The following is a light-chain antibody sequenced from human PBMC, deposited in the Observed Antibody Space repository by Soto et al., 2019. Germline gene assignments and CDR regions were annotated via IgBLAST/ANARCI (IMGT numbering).Light chain of an antibody. CDR2: GAS. J-gene: IGKJ1*01. CDR1: QSVSSSY. Sequence: EIVLTQSPGTLSLSPGERATLSCRASQSVSSSYLAWYQQKPGQAPRLLIYGASSRATGIPDRFSGSGSGTDFTLTISRLEPEDFAVYYCQQYGSSPPVTFG. V-gene: IGKV3-20*01. CDR3: QQYGSSPPVT.